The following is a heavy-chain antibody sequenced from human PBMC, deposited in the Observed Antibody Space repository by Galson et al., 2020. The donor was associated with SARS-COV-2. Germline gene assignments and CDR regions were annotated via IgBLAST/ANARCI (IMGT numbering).Heavy chain of an antibody. CDR2: IYWDGDK. V-gene: IGHV2-5*02. CDR1: GLSLRSSGAG. D-gene: IGHD6-19*01. Sequence: SGPTLVKPTQTLTLTCTLSGLSLRSSGAGVAWIRQPPGKALEWLALIYWDGDKGYSPLLKSRLTITKDASKNQVVLTMINAGPLDTGTYYCALRRGDSGGWYAHGVNVFHVWGQGTVVTVSS. CDR3: ALRRGDSGGWYAHGVNVFHV. J-gene: IGHJ3*01.